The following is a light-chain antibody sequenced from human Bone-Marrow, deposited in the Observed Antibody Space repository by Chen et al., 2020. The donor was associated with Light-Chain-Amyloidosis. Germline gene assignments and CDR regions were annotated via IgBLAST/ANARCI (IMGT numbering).Light chain of an antibody. Sequence: IELTQSPAPLSLSAEDRATISCRASQRVRRYLDWYQQQPCQAPRLLIYDAANWAYGLPARFSGSGSGTDFTLTISSLEPEDFAVYYCQQRSNWPLRTFGQGTKVEIK. J-gene: IGKJ1*01. CDR3: QQRSNWPLRT. CDR2: DAA. CDR1: QRVRRY. V-gene: IGKV3-11*01.